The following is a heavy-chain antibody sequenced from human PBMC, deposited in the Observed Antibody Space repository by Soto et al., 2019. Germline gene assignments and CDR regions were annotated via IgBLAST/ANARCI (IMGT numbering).Heavy chain of an antibody. J-gene: IGHJ3*02. CDR1: GFTFDDYA. CDR2: ISWNSGSI. Sequence: PGGSLRLSCAASGFTFDDYAMHWVRQAPGKGLEWVSGISWNSGSIGYADSVKGRFTISRDNAKNSLYLQMNSLRAEDTALYYCAKALRPLPPSYGDFTTGTFDIWGQGTMVTVSS. CDR3: AKALRPLPPSYGDFTTGTFDI. V-gene: IGHV3-9*01. D-gene: IGHD4-17*01.